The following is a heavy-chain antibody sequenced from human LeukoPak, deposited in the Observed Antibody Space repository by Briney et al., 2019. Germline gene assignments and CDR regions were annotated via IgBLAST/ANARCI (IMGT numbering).Heavy chain of an antibody. J-gene: IGHJ5*02. D-gene: IGHD6-13*01. V-gene: IGHV3-21*01. CDR2: ISSSSSYI. Sequence: PGGSLRLSCAASGFTFSSYSMNWVRQAPGNGLEWVSSISSSSSYIYYATSVKGRFTISRDNAKHSLYLQMNSLRAEDPAVYYCARGGYSSSWYPPPWFDPWGQGTLVTVSS. CDR3: ARGGYSSSWYPPPWFDP. CDR1: GFTFSSYS.